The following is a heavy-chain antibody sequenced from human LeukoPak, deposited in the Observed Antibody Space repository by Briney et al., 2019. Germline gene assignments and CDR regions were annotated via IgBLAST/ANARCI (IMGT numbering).Heavy chain of an antibody. V-gene: IGHV4-59*01. CDR2: IYYSGST. CDR1: GGSISSYY. D-gene: IGHD2-8*01. CDR3: ARVYGGIFDY. J-gene: IGHJ4*02. Sequence: SETLSLTCTVSGGSISSYYWSWIRQPPGKGLEWIGYIYYSGSTNYNPSLKSRVTISVDTSKNQFSLKLSSVTAADTAVYYCARVYGGIFDYWGQGTLVTVSS.